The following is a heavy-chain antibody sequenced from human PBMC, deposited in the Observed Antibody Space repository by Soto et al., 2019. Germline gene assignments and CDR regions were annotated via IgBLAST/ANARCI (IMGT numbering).Heavy chain of an antibody. CDR2: ISYDGSNK. D-gene: IGHD1-26*01. J-gene: IGHJ4*02. CDR1: GFTFSSYA. CDR3: ARDGIVGATPFDY. V-gene: IGHV3-30-3*01. Sequence: QVQLVESGGGVVQPGRSLRLSCAASGFTFSSYAMHWVRQAPGKGLEWGAVISYDGSNKYYADSVKGRFTISRDNSKNTLYLQMNSLRAEDTAVYYCARDGIVGATPFDYWGQGTLVTVSS.